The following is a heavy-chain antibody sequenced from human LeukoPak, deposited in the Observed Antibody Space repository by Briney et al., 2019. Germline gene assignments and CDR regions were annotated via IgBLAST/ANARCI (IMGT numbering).Heavy chain of an antibody. Sequence: GASVKVSCKASGYTFTSYYMHWVRQAPGQGLEWMGVINPSGGTTSYAQKFQGRVTMTRDTSTSTVYMELSSLRSEDTAVYYCARLGYCSGTSCYATSHFDYWGQGTLVTVSS. D-gene: IGHD2-2*01. CDR1: GYTFTSYY. J-gene: IGHJ4*02. CDR3: ARLGYCSGTSCYATSHFDY. V-gene: IGHV1-46*01. CDR2: INPSGGTT.